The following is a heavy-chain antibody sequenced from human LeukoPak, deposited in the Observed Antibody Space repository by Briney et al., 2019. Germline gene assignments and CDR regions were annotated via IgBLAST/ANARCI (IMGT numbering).Heavy chain of an antibody. CDR2: INPNSGGT. CDR3: AREGNDILTGYYSGNWFDP. Sequence: ASVKVSCKASGYTFTGYYIHWVRQAPGQGLEWMGWINPNSGGTNYAQKFQGRVTITRNTSISTAYMELSSLRSEDTAVYYCAREGNDILTGYYSGNWFDPWGQGTLVTVSS. J-gene: IGHJ5*02. V-gene: IGHV1-2*02. CDR1: GYTFTGYY. D-gene: IGHD3-9*01.